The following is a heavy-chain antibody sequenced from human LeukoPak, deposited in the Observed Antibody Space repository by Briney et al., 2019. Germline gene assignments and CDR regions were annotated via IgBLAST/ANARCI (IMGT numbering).Heavy chain of an antibody. J-gene: IGHJ6*03. CDR2: ISSNGGST. V-gene: IGHV3-64*01. CDR1: GFTFSSYA. D-gene: IGHD2-8*02. CDR3: ARGLTDGMGYYYMDV. Sequence: GGSLRLSCAASGFTFSSYAMHWVRQAPGKGLEYVSVISSNGGSTYYANSVKGRFTISRDNSENTLYLQMDSLRVEDTAVYYCARGLTDGMGYYYMDVWGKGTSVTVSS.